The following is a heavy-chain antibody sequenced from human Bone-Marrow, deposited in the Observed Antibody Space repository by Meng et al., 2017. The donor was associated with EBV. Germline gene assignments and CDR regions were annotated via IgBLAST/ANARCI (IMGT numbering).Heavy chain of an antibody. D-gene: IGHD3-10*01. CDR2: LIPMSDAP. V-gene: IGHV1-69*01. Sequence: VQLVQSGAEVKNLGSSVKGSCKTSGGRFRSEAISWVRQAPGQGLEWMGGLIPMSDAPHYAQKFQGRVTITADESTSTHYMDLSGLRSEDTAVYYCASESGRGFTPDYWGQGTLVTVSS. J-gene: IGHJ4*02. CDR1: GGRFRSEA. CDR3: ASESGRGFTPDY.